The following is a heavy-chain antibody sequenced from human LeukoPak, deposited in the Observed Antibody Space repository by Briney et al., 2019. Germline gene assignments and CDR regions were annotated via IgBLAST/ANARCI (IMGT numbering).Heavy chain of an antibody. Sequence: GESLKISCKGSGYSFTSYWIGWVRQMPGKGLEWMGIIYPGDSDTRYSPSFQGQVTISADKFISTAYLQWSSLKASDTAMYYCAREEGSGSYYKRYNWFDPWGQGTLVTVSS. CDR1: GYSFTSYW. CDR3: AREEGSGSYYKRYNWFDP. D-gene: IGHD3-10*01. V-gene: IGHV5-51*01. CDR2: IYPGDSDT. J-gene: IGHJ5*02.